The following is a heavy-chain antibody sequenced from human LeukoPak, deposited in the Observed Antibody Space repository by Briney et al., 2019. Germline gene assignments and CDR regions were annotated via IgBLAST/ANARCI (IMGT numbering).Heavy chain of an antibody. D-gene: IGHD2-15*01. CDR2: INHSGST. CDR3: ARGLVVVVAATLNYGMDV. J-gene: IGHJ6*04. V-gene: IGHV4-34*01. CDR1: GGSFSGYY. Sequence: KSSETLSLTCAVYGGSFSGYYWSWIRQPPGKGLEWIGEINHSGSTNYNPSLKSRVTISVDTSKNQFSLKLSSVTAADTAVYCCARGLVVVVAATLNYGMDVWGKGTTVTVSS.